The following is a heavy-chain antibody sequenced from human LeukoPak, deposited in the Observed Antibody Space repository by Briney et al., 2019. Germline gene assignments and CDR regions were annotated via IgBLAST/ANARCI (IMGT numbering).Heavy chain of an antibody. CDR1: GFTFNNYA. J-gene: IGHJ6*04. Sequence: GGSLRLSCAASGFTFNNYAMNWVRQAPGKGLEWVLGISGGGSNTYYADSVKGRFTISRDNSKNTLFLEMNSLRAEDTAVYYCAKRLSSDMGFYMDVWGKGATVTVSS. V-gene: IGHV3-23*01. CDR3: AKRLSSDMGFYMDV. D-gene: IGHD3-10*02. CDR2: ISGGGSNT.